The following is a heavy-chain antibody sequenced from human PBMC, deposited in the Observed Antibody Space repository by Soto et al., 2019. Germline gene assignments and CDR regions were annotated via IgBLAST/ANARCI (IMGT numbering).Heavy chain of an antibody. CDR1: GCTFSSYA. D-gene: IGHD3-22*01. CDR2: IIPIFGTA. V-gene: IGHV1-69*06. CDR3: AREVGSGYDYYFDY. Sequence: SVKVSCKASGCTFSSYAISWVRQAPGQGLEWMGGIIPIFGTANYAQKFQGRVTITADKSTSTAYMELSSLRSEDTAVYYCAREVGSGYDYYFDYWRQVILVTVSS. J-gene: IGHJ4*02.